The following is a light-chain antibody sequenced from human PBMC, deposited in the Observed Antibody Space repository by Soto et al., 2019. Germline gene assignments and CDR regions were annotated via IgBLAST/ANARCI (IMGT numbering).Light chain of an antibody. J-gene: IGLJ2*01. V-gene: IGLV2-14*03. CDR1: SSDVGGYDY. Sequence: QSVLTQPASVSGSPGQAITISCTGTSSDVGGYDYVSWYQHHPGKAPKLLIFDVSYRPSGVSNRFSGSKSGNTASLTISGLQAEDEADYYCTSYTITSTRIFGGGTKLTVL. CDR3: TSYTITSTRI. CDR2: DVS.